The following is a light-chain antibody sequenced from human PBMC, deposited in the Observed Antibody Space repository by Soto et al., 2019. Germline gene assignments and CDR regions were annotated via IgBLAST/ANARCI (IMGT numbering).Light chain of an antibody. CDR1: QSVTSSY. CDR3: HQYGSSPLT. J-gene: IGKJ3*01. CDR2: GAS. V-gene: IGKV3-20*01. Sequence: EIVLTQSPGTLSLSPGERATLTCRASQSVTSSYLAWYQQKPGQAPRLLMYGASSRATGIPDRFSGSGSGTDFTLTMSRLEPEDFAVYYCHQYGSSPLTFGPGTKVDIK.